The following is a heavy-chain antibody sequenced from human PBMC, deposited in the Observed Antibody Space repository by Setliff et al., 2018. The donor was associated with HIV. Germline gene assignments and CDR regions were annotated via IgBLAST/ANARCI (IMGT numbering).Heavy chain of an antibody. D-gene: IGHD3-10*01. CDR2: IYPGDSET. CDR1: GYSFNTYW. CDR3: ARVSRNLYGHLDGFDI. V-gene: IGHV5-51*01. Sequence: GESLKISCKGSGYSFNTYWIGWVRQRPGKGLEWMGIIYPGDSETKYSPSFQGQVTISVDKSFNTAYLQWSSLRASDTTMYYCARVSRNLYGHLDGFDIWGHGTMVTVSS. J-gene: IGHJ3*02.